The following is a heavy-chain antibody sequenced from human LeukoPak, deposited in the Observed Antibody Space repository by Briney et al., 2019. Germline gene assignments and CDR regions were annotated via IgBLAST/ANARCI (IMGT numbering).Heavy chain of an antibody. D-gene: IGHD5-24*01. V-gene: IGHV4-61*01. Sequence: SETLSLTCTVSGGSVSSDSYFWTWIRQPPGKGLEWIGYIYYSGSTNYNPSLKSRVTISLDTSKSQISLKLSSVTAADTAVYYCARLADGHNLRYFDYWGQGTLVTVSS. CDR1: GGSVSSDSYF. J-gene: IGHJ4*02. CDR2: IYYSGST. CDR3: ARLADGHNLRYFDY.